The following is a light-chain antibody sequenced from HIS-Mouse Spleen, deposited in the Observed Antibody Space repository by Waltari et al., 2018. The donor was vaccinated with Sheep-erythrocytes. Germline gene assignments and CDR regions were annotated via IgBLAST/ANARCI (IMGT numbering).Light chain of an antibody. CDR2: EGS. J-gene: IGLJ3*02. Sequence: QSALTQPASVSGSPGQSITIPCTGTSRDVGSYTLVPWYQQHPGKAPKLMIYEGSKRPSGVSNRFSGSKSGNTASLTISGLQAEDEADYYCCSYAGSSTPWVFGGGTKLTVL. V-gene: IGLV2-23*01. CDR3: CSYAGSSTPWV. CDR1: SRDVGSYTL.